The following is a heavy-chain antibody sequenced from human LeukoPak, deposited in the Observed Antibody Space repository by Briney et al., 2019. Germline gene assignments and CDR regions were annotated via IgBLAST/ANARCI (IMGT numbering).Heavy chain of an antibody. CDR1: GVSLSSDNW. V-gene: IGHV4-4*02. D-gene: IGHD2-2*02. CDR3: ARDPIPMTGRAFDI. J-gene: IGHJ3*02. Sequence: SGTLSLTCGVSGVSLSSDNWWKWLRQPPGKGLEWIGDIYHSGSTNYNPSLKSRVTISLDESKNQFSLKLISVTAADTAVYYCARDPIPMTGRAFDIWAQGIMVTVSS. CDR2: IYHSGST.